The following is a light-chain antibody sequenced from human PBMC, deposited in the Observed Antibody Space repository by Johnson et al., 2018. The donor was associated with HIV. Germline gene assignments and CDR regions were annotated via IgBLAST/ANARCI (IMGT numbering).Light chain of an antibody. CDR3: ETWDSSLSGV. V-gene: IGLV1-51*01. CDR2: DNN. J-gene: IGLJ1*01. CDR1: DSDIGNNY. Sequence: QSVLTQPPSVSAASGQKVTISCFGSDSDIGNNYVSWYQQLPGTAPKLLIYDNNKRPSGIPDRFSGSKSGTSATLGITGLQTGDEADYYCETWDSSLSGVFGTGTKVTVL.